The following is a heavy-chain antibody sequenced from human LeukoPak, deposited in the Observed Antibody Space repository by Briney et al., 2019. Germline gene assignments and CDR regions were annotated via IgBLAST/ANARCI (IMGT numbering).Heavy chain of an antibody. V-gene: IGHV4-59*01. J-gene: IGHJ4*02. Sequence: SETLSLTCTVSGGSISSYYWSWVRQPPGEGLEWIGYIYYSGSTNYNPSLKSRVTISVDTSKNQFSLKLSSVTAADTAVYYCATYGGTGYYGFAYWGQGTLVTASS. CDR2: IYYSGST. CDR1: GGSISSYY. CDR3: ATYGGTGYYGFAY. D-gene: IGHD3/OR15-3a*01.